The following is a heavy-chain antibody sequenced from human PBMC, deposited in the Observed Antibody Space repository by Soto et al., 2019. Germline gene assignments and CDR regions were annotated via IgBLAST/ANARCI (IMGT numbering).Heavy chain of an antibody. CDR3: ARGSGYYSNWFDP. Sequence: PWETLSLTCTVPGYSIGSYNWWGWIRQPPGKGLEWIGYIYYSGSTNYNPSLKSRVTMSVDTSKNQFSLKLSSVTAADTAVYYCARGSGYYSNWFDPWGQGTLVTVSS. J-gene: IGHJ5*02. D-gene: IGHD3-22*01. CDR1: GYSIGSYNW. CDR2: IYYSGST. V-gene: IGHV4-28*01.